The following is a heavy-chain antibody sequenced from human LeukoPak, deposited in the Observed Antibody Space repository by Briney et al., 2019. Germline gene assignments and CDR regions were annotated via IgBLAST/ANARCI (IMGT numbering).Heavy chain of an antibody. D-gene: IGHD3-10*01. CDR1: GFPFDDYD. Sequence: GGPLRLSCAASGFPFDDYDMNWVRQAPGKGLEWVSRLSWNSGNIDYADSVKGRFTISRENANNSLYLQMNSLTPEDTALYYCAKGRGFGEFPDAFDIWGQGTMVTVSS. CDR2: LSWNSGNI. J-gene: IGHJ3*02. CDR3: AKGRGFGEFPDAFDI. V-gene: IGHV3-9*01.